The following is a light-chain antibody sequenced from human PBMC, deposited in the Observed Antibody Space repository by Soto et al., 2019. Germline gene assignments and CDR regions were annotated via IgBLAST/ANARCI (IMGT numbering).Light chain of an antibody. CDR3: GTWDSSLSAVV. CDR1: SSNIGNNY. Sequence: QSVLTQPPSVSAAPGQKVTISCSGSSSNIGNNYVSWYQQLPGTAPKLLIYDNHKRPSGIPDRCSGSKSGTSATLGITGLQTGDEADYYCGTWDSSLSAVVFGGGTKLTVL. CDR2: DNH. J-gene: IGLJ2*01. V-gene: IGLV1-51*01.